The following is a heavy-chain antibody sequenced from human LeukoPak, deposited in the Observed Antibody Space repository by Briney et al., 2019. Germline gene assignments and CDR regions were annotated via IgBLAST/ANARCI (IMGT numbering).Heavy chain of an antibody. CDR1: GGSFSGYY. V-gene: IGHV4-34*01. D-gene: IGHD2-8*01. Sequence: SETLSLTCAVYGGSFSGYYWSWIRQPPGKGLEWIGEINHSGSTNYNPSLKSRATISVDTSKNQFSLKLSSVTAADTAVYYCARVGLMVYAVRVQNDVFDIWGQGTMVTVSS. CDR3: ARVGLMVYAVRVQNDVFDI. CDR2: INHSGST. J-gene: IGHJ3*02.